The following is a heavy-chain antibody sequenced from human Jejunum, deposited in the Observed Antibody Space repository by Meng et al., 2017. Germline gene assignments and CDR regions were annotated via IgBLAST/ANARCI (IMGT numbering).Heavy chain of an antibody. V-gene: IGHV4-4*02. CDR3: ARDLLGPAIAASGYFDP. Sequence: QGQLQEPGPGLVKPSVTLSLTCAVSGGSISDSNWWSWVRQPPGKGLEWIGEIYHTGSTNYNPSLKSRVTMSLDKSKNQFFLDLTSVTAADTAVYYCARDLLGPAIAASGYFDPWGQGTLVTVSS. J-gene: IGHJ5*02. CDR2: IYHTGST. D-gene: IGHD5-12*01. CDR1: GGSISDSNW.